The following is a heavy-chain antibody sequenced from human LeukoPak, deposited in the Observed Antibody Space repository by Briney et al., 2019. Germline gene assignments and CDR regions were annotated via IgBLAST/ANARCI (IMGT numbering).Heavy chain of an antibody. Sequence: PSETLSLTCTVSGGSISSSSYYWGWIRQPPGKGLEWIGSIYYSGSTYYNPSLKSRVTISVDTSKNQFSLKLSSVTAADTAVYYCARHEEEEMATITHFDYWGQGTLVTVSS. D-gene: IGHD5-24*01. V-gene: IGHV4-39*01. CDR3: ARHEEEEMATITHFDY. J-gene: IGHJ4*02. CDR2: IYYSGST. CDR1: GGSISSSSYY.